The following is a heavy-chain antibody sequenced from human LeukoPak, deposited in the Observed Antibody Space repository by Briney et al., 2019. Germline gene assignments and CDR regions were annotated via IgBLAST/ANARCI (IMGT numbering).Heavy chain of an antibody. CDR1: GFTFDDYG. V-gene: IGHV3-20*04. J-gene: IGHJ6*03. Sequence: GGSLRLSRAASGFTFDDYGMSWVRQAPGKGLEWVSGINWNGGSTGYADSVKGRFTISRDNAKNSLYLQMNSLRAEDTALYYCARARGDGYNRIYYYYYYMDVWGKGTTVTVSS. CDR3: ARARGDGYNRIYYYYYYMDV. D-gene: IGHD5-24*01. CDR2: INWNGGST.